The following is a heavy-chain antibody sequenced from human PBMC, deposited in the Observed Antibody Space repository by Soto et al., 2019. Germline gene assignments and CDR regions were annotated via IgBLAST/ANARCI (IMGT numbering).Heavy chain of an antibody. Sequence: PSETLSLTCTVSGGSIGSYYWSWIRQPPGKGLEWIGYIYYSGSTNYNPSLKSRVTISVDTSKNQFSLKLSSVTAADTAVYYCARYSNYGSFDYWGQGTLVTVSS. V-gene: IGHV4-59*01. CDR3: ARYSNYGSFDY. D-gene: IGHD4-4*01. CDR2: IYYSGST. CDR1: GGSIGSYY. J-gene: IGHJ4*02.